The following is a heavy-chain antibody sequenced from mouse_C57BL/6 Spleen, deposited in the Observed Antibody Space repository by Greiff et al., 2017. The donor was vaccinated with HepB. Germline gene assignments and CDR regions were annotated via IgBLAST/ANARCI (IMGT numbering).Heavy chain of an antibody. J-gene: IGHJ4*01. CDR1: GYTFTSYG. CDR3: ARGATIVTPYYAMDY. CDR2: IYPRSGNT. D-gene: IGHD2-5*01. V-gene: IGHV1-81*01. Sequence: VQLQQSGAELARPGASVKLSCKASGYTFTSYGISWVKQRPGQGLEWIGEIYPRSGNTYYNEKFKGKATLTADKSSSTAYMELRSLTSEDSAVYFCARGATIVTPYYAMDYWGQGTSVTVSS.